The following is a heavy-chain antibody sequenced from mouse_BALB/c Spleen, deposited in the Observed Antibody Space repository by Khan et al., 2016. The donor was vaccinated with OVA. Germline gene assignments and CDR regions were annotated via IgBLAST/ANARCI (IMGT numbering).Heavy chain of an antibody. CDR3: ARFYDYEGYSDV. Sequence: VQLQESGPGLVQPSQSLSITCTVSGFSLTTYGVHWVRQPPGKGLEWLGVIWRFGSTDYNAAFISRLSISKDISKSQVFFKMNSLQADDTATYYCARFYDYEGYSDVWGAGATVTVSS. CDR1: GFSLTTYG. J-gene: IGHJ1*01. D-gene: IGHD2-4*01. V-gene: IGHV2-4*02. CDR2: IWRFGST.